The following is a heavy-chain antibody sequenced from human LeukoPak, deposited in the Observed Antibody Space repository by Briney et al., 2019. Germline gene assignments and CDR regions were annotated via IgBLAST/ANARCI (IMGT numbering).Heavy chain of an antibody. Sequence: GGSLRLSCAASGFTFTEYGMSWVRQAPGKGLEWVSGINWNGRKTGYADSMKGRFTISRDNGKNSLYLQVSSLRTEDTALYYCARSHGDLGYMDVWGKGTTVTISS. CDR1: GFTFTEYG. D-gene: IGHD4-17*01. V-gene: IGHV3-20*04. CDR3: ARSHGDLGYMDV. J-gene: IGHJ6*03. CDR2: INWNGRKT.